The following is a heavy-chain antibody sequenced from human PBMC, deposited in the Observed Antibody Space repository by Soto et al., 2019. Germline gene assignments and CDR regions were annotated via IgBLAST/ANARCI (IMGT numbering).Heavy chain of an antibody. CDR2: IDAGNGNT. CDR1: GYTFTSYA. CDR3: AREGRYGDYSDY. J-gene: IGHJ4*02. Sequence: QVQLVQSGAEVKKPGASVKVSCKASGYTFTSYAIHWVRQAPGQRLEWMGWIDAGNGNTKYSQKXXGXFTITRDTSARTAYMELSRLRSEDTAVYYCAREGRYGDYSDYWGRGTQVTVSS. D-gene: IGHD4-17*01. V-gene: IGHV1-3*01.